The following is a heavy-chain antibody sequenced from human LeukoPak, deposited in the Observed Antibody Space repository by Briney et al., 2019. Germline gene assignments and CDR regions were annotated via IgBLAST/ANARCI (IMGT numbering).Heavy chain of an antibody. CDR2: INHSGST. J-gene: IGHJ5*02. Sequence: PSETLSLTCAVYGGSFSGYYWSWIRQPPGKGLEWIREINHSGSTNYNPSLKSRVTISVDTSKNQFSLKLSSVTAADTAVYYRAIAVAGRNWFDPWGQGSLVTVSS. D-gene: IGHD6-19*01. V-gene: IGHV4-34*01. CDR3: AIAVAGRNWFDP. CDR1: GGSFSGYY.